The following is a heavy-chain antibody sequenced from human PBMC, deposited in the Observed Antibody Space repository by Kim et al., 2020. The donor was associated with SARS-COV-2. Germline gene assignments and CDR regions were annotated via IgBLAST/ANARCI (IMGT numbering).Heavy chain of an antibody. CDR1: GGSISSGGYY. CDR2: IYYSGST. Sequence: TLSLTCPVSGGSISSGGYYWSWIRQHPGKGLEWLGYIYYSGSTYYNPSLKSRVTISVDTSKNQFSLKLSSVTAADTAVYYCARDYWGYYGSGSYRGYYYDGMDVWGQGATVTVSS. CDR3: ARDYWGYYGSGSYRGYYYDGMDV. J-gene: IGHJ6*02. D-gene: IGHD3-10*01. V-gene: IGHV4-31*03.